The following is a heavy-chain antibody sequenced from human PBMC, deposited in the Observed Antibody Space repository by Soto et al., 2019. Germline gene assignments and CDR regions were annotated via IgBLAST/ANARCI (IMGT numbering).Heavy chain of an antibody. D-gene: IGHD6-19*01. J-gene: IGHJ6*02. Sequence: SETLSLTCAVYGGSFSGYYWSWIRQPPGKGLEWIGEINHSGSTNYNPSLKSRVTISVDTSKNQFSLKLSSVTAADTAVYYCARERGSSSGWYGDKNYGMDVWGQGTTVTVSS. CDR1: GGSFSGYY. CDR2: INHSGST. V-gene: IGHV4-34*01. CDR3: ARERGSSSGWYGDKNYGMDV.